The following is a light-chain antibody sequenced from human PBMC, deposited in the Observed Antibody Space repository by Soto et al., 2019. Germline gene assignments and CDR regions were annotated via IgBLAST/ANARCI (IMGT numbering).Light chain of an antibody. CDR1: SSNIESNY. V-gene: IGLV1-47*01. CDR2: RNN. J-gene: IGLJ2*01. Sequence: QSVLTQPPSAPGTPGQRVTISCSGSSSNIESNYVYWYQQLPGTAPRLLIYRNNQRPSGVPDRFSGSKSGTSASLAISALRSEDEADYYCTVWDDSLRGRLFGGGTKVTVL. CDR3: TVWDDSLRGRL.